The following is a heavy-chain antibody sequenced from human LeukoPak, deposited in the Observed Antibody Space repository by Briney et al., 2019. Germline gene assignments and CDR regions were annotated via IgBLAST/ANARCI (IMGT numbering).Heavy chain of an antibody. V-gene: IGHV1-18*01. CDR3: ARDRGEWDVDYFDY. CDR1: GYTFTSYG. Sequence: ASVKVSCKASGYTFTSYGISWVRQAPRQGLEWMGWISAYNGNTNYAQKLQGRVTMTTDTSTSTAYMELRSLRSDDTAVYYCARDRGEWDVDYFDYWGQGTLVTVSS. CDR2: ISAYNGNT. J-gene: IGHJ4*02. D-gene: IGHD1-26*01.